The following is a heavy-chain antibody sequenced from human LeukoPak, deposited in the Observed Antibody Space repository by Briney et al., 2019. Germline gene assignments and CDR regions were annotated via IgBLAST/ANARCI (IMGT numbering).Heavy chain of an antibody. CDR2: IGGSGGST. CDR3: AVERDLYYDFWSGHNWFDP. Sequence: GGSLRLSCAASGFTFSSYAMSWVRQAPGKGLEWVSAIGGSGGSTYYADSVKGRFTISRDNSKNTLYLQMNSLRAEDTAVYYCAVERDLYYDFWSGHNWFDPWGQGTLVTVSS. V-gene: IGHV3-23*01. CDR1: GFTFSSYA. D-gene: IGHD3-3*01. J-gene: IGHJ5*02.